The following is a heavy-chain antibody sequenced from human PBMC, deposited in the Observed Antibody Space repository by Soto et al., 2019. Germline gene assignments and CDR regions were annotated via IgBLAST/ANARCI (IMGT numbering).Heavy chain of an antibody. CDR1: GYTFTSYG. J-gene: IGHJ6*02. D-gene: IGHD3-16*02. CDR3: ARDAFDDYVWGSYRYPGMDV. CDR2: ISAYNGNT. V-gene: IGHV1-18*04. Sequence: QVQLVQSGAEVKKPGASVKVSCKASGYTFTSYGISWVRQAPGQGLEWVGWISAYNGNTNYAQKLQGRVTMTTDTSTSTAYMELRSLRSDDTAVYYCARDAFDDYVWGSYRYPGMDVWGQGTTVTVSS.